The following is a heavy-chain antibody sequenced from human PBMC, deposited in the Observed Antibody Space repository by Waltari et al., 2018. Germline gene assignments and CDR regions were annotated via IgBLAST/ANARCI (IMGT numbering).Heavy chain of an antibody. V-gene: IGHV1-69*05. CDR1: GGTFSSYA. Sequence: QVQLVQSGAEVKKPGSSVKVSCKASGGTFSSYAISWVRQAPGQGLEWMGGIIPIFGTANYAQKFQGRVTITTDESTSTAYMELSSLRSEDTAVYYCAARMVQGVIISYYYYGMDVWGQGTTVTVSS. J-gene: IGHJ6*02. D-gene: IGHD3-10*01. CDR3: AARMVQGVIISYYYYGMDV. CDR2: IIPIFGTA.